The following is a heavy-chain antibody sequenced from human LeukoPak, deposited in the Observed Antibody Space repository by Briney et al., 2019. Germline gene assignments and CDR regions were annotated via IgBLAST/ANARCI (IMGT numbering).Heavy chain of an antibody. CDR1: GGSISSTSW. V-gene: IGHV4-59*01. J-gene: IGHJ5*02. D-gene: IGHD3-10*01. Sequence: PSGTLSLTCAVSGGSISSTSWWNWIRQPPGKGLEWIGYIYYSGSTNYNPSLKSRVTISVDTSKNQFSLKLSSVTAADTAVYYCARLGLVRGVIDESWFDPWGQGTLVTVSS. CDR2: IYYSGST. CDR3: ARLGLVRGVIDESWFDP.